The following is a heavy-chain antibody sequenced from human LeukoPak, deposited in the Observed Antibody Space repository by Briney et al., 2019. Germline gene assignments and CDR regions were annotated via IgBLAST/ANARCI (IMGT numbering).Heavy chain of an antibody. CDR3: ARGQYGDQRQ. Sequence: SGGSLRLSCAASGFTFSSFWMNWVRQAPGEGPEWVANIEGDGSEKYYVDSVKGRFTISRDNAKNSLYLEMNNLRPEDTAVYYCARGQYGDQRQWGQGTLVSVSS. D-gene: IGHD4-17*01. CDR1: GFTFSSFW. V-gene: IGHV3-7*01. J-gene: IGHJ4*02. CDR2: IEGDGSEK.